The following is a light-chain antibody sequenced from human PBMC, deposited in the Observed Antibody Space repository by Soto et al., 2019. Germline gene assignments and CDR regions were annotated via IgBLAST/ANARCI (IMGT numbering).Light chain of an antibody. CDR2: GAS. CDR3: QQYNNWPRT. CDR1: QSVSSN. J-gene: IGKJ1*01. Sequence: EIVMTQSPATLSVSPGERATLSCRASQSVSSNLAWYQQKPGQAPRLLIYGASTRATGIPARFSGSGSGTESTLTFSSLQSEDFAVYYCQQYNNWPRTFGQGTKVEIK. V-gene: IGKV3-15*01.